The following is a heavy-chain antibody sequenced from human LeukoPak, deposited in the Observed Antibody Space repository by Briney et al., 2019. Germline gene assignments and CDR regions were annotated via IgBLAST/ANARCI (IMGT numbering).Heavy chain of an antibody. V-gene: IGHV3-9*01. CDR1: GFTFDDYA. J-gene: IGHJ6*02. D-gene: IGHD6-13*01. CDR3: AKAERGSSWYDNYGMDV. Sequence: PGGSLRLSCAASGFTFDDYAMHWVRQAPGKGLEWVSGISWNSGSIGYADSVKDRFTISRDNAKNSLYLQMNSLRAEDTALYYCAKAERGSSWYDNYGMDVWGQGTTVTVSS. CDR2: ISWNSGSI.